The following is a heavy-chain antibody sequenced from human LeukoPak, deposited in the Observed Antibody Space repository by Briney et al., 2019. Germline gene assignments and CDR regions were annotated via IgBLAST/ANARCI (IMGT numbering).Heavy chain of an antibody. CDR3: AKDRHAPGRYCSSTTCFPFDS. Sequence: GGSLRLSCAASGFTVSRNYMSWVRQAPGKGLEWVSVIYSGGRTYYADSVKGRFTISRDNSKNTLYLQMNSLRAEDTAVYYCAKDRHAPGRYCSSTTCFPFDSWGQGTLVTVSS. D-gene: IGHD2-2*01. CDR1: GFTVSRNY. V-gene: IGHV3-66*01. J-gene: IGHJ5*01. CDR2: IYSGGRT.